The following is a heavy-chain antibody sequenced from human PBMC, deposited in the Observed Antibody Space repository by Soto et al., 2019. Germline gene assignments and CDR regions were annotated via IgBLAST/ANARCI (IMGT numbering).Heavy chain of an antibody. CDR1: EFNFGNLS. CDR3: SIEAEEVIPAIGNCSAL. CDR2: ISSSSSYI. V-gene: IGHV3-21*01. J-gene: IGHJ4*02. Sequence: GGLQRDPYAASEFNFGNLSIHCILQEPRKGLEWVSYISSSSSYIYSAASVKGRFTISRDNAKNSLYLQMNSLRAEDTAVYYCSIEAEEVIPAIGNCSALWGQGTFDTGTS. D-gene: IGHD2-2*01.